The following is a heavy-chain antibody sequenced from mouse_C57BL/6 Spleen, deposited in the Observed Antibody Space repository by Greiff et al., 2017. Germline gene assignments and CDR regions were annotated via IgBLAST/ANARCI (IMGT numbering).Heavy chain of an antibody. Sequence: VQLQQPGAELVRPGSSVKLSCKASGYTFTSYWMHWVKQRPIQGLEWIGNIDPSDSETHYNQKFKDKATLTVDKSSSTAYMQRSSLTSEDSAVYYCARADYGNYEWFADWGQGTLVTVSA. D-gene: IGHD2-1*01. V-gene: IGHV1-52*01. CDR2: IDPSDSET. J-gene: IGHJ3*01. CDR3: ARADYGNYEWFAD. CDR1: GYTFTSYW.